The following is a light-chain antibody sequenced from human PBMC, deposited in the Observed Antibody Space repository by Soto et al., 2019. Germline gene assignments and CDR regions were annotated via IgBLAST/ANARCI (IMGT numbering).Light chain of an antibody. J-gene: IGLJ3*02. CDR2: YKSDSDN. CDR3: AIWYSSTWV. CDR1: RGIDVGTYR. Sequence: QTVVTQPASLSASPGASARFTCTLRRGIDVGTYRVYWYQQKPGSLPRFLLRYKSDSDNLKGSGVPSRFFGSRDASTNTGLLIISGRQSEDEADYYCAIWYSSTWVFGGGTKLTVL. V-gene: IGLV5-39*01.